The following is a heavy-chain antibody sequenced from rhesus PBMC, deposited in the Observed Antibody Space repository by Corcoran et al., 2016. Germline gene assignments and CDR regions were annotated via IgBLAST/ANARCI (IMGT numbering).Heavy chain of an antibody. D-gene: IGHD4-29*01. CDR2: SRNGDGNT. Sequence: EVQLVESGGGLVQPGGSLRLSCVASGFTLSNYGMSWVRQAPGKGLEWVSYSRNGDGNTYYADYVKGRFTISRDNSKNTHSLQMNSLRHEDTAVYYCAKDRAYGTSYYFDYWGQGVLVTVSS. CDR1: GFTLSNYG. J-gene: IGHJ4*01. CDR3: AKDRAYGTSYYFDY. V-gene: IGHV3S5*01.